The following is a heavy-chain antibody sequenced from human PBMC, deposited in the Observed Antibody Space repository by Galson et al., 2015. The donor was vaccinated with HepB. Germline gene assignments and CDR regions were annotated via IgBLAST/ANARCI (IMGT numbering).Heavy chain of an antibody. J-gene: IGHJ5*02. CDR3: AREGDYGPNWFDP. CDR1: GDSVSSNRAA. Sequence: CAISGDSVSSNRAAWNWIRQSPWRGLEWLGRKYYKSKWYNDYAVSVKSLITINPDTSKNQFSLQVKSVTPEDTAVYYCAREGDYGPNWFDPWGQGTLVTVS. V-gene: IGHV6-1*01. D-gene: IGHD4-17*01. CDR2: KYYKSKWYN.